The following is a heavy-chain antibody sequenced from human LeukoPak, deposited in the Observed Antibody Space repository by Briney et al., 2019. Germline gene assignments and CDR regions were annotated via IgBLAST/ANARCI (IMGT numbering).Heavy chain of an antibody. CDR2: MYHSGST. D-gene: IGHD3-3*02. CDR1: GGSISSDY. V-gene: IGHV4-59*01. Sequence: SETLSLTCSVSGGSISSDYWSWIRQPPGKGLEWIGYMYHSGSTNYNPSLQSRVTISLATSKKQFSLKLSSVTAAGTAVYYCARVSIVYGMDVWGQGTTVTVSS. CDR3: ARVSIVYGMDV. J-gene: IGHJ6*02.